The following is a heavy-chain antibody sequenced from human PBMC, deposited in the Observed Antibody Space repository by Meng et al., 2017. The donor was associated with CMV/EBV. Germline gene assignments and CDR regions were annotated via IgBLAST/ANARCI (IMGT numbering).Heavy chain of an antibody. V-gene: IGHV4-34*01. CDR3: ARQYYDFWRGPFGLNYYGMDV. J-gene: IGHJ6*02. D-gene: IGHD3-3*01. CDR2: INHSGST. CDR1: GGSFSGYY. Sequence: SETLSLTCAVYGGSFSGYYWSWIRQPPGKGLEWIGEINHSGSTNYNPSLKSRVTISVDTSKNQFSLKLSSVTAADTAVYYCARQYYDFWRGPFGLNYYGMDVWGQGTTVTVSS.